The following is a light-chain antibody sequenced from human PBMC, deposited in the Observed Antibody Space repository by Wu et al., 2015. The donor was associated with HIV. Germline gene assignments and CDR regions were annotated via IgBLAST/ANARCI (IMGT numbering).Light chain of an antibody. CDR3: QQRRDWPFS. Sequence: EIVLTQSPVTLSLSPGERATLSCRASQSVGGSLVWYQQKPGQTPRLLIYDASKRATGIPPRFSASGSGTDFTLTISSLEPEDFVVYYCQQRRDWPFSFGQRTKLEIK. CDR2: DAS. J-gene: IGKJ2*03. V-gene: IGKV3-11*01. CDR1: QSVGGS.